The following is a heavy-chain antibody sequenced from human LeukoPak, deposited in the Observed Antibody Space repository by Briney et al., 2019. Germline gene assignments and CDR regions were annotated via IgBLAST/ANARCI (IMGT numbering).Heavy chain of an antibody. V-gene: IGHV4-30-2*01. CDR1: GGSISSGGYY. CDR2: IYHSGST. J-gene: IGHJ4*02. CDR3: ARWWGDPHYYFDY. Sequence: SETLSLTCTVSGGSISSGGYYWSWIRQPPGKGLEWIGYIYHSGSTYYNPSLKSRVTISVDRSKNQFSLKLSSVTAADTAVYYCARWWGDPHYYFDYWGQGTLVTVSS. D-gene: IGHD2-15*01.